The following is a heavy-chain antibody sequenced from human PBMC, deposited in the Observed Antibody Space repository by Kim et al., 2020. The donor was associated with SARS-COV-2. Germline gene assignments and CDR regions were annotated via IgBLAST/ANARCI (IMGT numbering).Heavy chain of an antibody. CDR3: ARLSPIINSGSYCLDY. J-gene: IGHJ4*02. V-gene: IGHV1-46*01. Sequence: KFQGRVTMTRDTSTSTVYMELSSLRSEDTAVYYCARLSPIINSGSYCLDYWGQGTLVTVSS. D-gene: IGHD1-26*01.